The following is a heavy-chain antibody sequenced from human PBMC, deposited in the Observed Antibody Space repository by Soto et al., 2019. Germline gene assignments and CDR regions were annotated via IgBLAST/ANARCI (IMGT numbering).Heavy chain of an antibody. CDR2: IYYSGST. J-gene: IGHJ4*02. D-gene: IGHD4-17*01. CDR3: ARAPDGDYASFDY. CDR1: GGSISSGGYY. Sequence: QVQLQESGPGLVKPSQTLSLTCTVSGGSISSGGYYWSLIRQHPGKGLAWIGYIYYSGSTYSNPSLKSRVTISVDTSKNQCSLKLSSVTAADTAVYYCARAPDGDYASFDYWGQGTLVTVSS. V-gene: IGHV4-31*03.